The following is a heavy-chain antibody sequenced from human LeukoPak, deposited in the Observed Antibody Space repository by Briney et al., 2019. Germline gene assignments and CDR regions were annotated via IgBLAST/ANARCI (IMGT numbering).Heavy chain of an antibody. J-gene: IGHJ4*02. Sequence: GGSLRLSCAASGFTFSTYWMSWVRQAPGKGLEWVAHIKQDGSEKYYVDSVKGRFTISRDNAKNSLCLQMNSLRAEDTAIYYCVRSGGYWGQGTLVTVSS. D-gene: IGHD1-26*01. CDR2: IKQDGSEK. CDR3: VRSGGY. CDR1: GFTFSTYW. V-gene: IGHV3-7*05.